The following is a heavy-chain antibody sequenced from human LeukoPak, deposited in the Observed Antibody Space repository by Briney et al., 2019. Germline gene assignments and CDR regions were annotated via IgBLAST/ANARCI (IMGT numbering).Heavy chain of an antibody. CDR1: GYTFTGYY. Sequence: ASVKVSCKASGYTFTGYYMHWVRQAPGQGLEWMGRINPNSGGTNYAQKFQGRVTMTRDTSISKAYMELSRLRSDDTAVYYCTRETYDYGSGSLFDYWGQGTLVTVSS. CDR3: TRETYDYGSGSLFDY. J-gene: IGHJ4*02. D-gene: IGHD3-10*01. CDR2: INPNSGGT. V-gene: IGHV1-2*06.